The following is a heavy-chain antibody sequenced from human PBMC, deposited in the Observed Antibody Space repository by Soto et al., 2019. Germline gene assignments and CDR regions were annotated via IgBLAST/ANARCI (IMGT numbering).Heavy chain of an antibody. J-gene: IGHJ4*02. CDR1: GYTFTGYY. V-gene: IGHV1-2*04. Sequence: QVQLVQSGAEVKKPGASVKVTCKASGYTFTGYYMHWVRQAPGQGLEWMGWINPNSGGTNYAQKFQGWVTMTRDTSISTAYMELSRLRSDDTAVYYCARGGVVVVAATLPDYWGQGTLVTVSS. CDR3: ARGGVVVVAATLPDY. CDR2: INPNSGGT. D-gene: IGHD2-15*01.